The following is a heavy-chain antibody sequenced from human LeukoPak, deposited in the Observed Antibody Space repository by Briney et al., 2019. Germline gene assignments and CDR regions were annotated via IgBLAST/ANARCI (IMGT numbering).Heavy chain of an antibody. D-gene: IGHD3-10*01. V-gene: IGHV3-21*01. Sequence: PGGSLRLSCAASGFTFSSYDMNWVRQAPGKGLEWVSSISSSSSYTYYTDSLKGRFTISRDNAKNSLFLQMNSLRAEDTAVYYCARVQGYYYYIDVWGKGTTVTVSS. CDR3: ARVQGYYYYIDV. J-gene: IGHJ6*03. CDR2: ISSSSSYT. CDR1: GFTFSSYD.